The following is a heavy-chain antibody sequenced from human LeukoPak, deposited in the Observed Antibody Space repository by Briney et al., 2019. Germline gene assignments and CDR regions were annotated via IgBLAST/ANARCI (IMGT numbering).Heavy chain of an antibody. Sequence: PGGSLRLSCAASGFTFSDSAIHWVRQAPGKGLEWVSVISNVGGSKHYADSVKGRFTISRDNSKNTLLLQMNSLRPEDTAVYYCARDLSTGPADYCFDSWGQGTLVTVSS. D-gene: IGHD2-2*01. CDR3: ARDLSTGPADYCFDS. CDR1: GFTFSDSA. V-gene: IGHV3-30-3*01. J-gene: IGHJ4*02. CDR2: ISNVGGSK.